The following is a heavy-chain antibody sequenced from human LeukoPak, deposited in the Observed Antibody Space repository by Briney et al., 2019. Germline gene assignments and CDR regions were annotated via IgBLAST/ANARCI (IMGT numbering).Heavy chain of an antibody. CDR2: IYPGDSDT. D-gene: IGHD3-16*01. J-gene: IGHJ4*02. CDR1: GYSFTSYW. CDR3: ARLLRLAVPYFDY. Sequence: GESLKISCKGSGYSFTSYWIGWVRQMPGKGLVWMGIIYPGDSDTRYSPSFQGQVTISADKSISTAYLQWSSLKASDTAMHYCARLLRLAVPYFDYWGQGTLVTVSS. V-gene: IGHV5-51*01.